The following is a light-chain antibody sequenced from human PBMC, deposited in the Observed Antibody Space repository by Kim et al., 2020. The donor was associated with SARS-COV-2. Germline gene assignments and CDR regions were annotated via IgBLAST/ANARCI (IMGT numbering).Light chain of an antibody. J-gene: IGLJ1*01. Sequence: QSALTQPPSASGSPGQSVTISCTGTSSDVGGYNYGSWYQQHPGKAPKLMIYEVSKRPSGVPDRFSGSKSGNTASLTVSGLQADDEADYYCSSYAGSNNYVFGTGTKVTVL. V-gene: IGLV2-8*01. CDR3: SSYAGSNNYV. CDR2: EVS. CDR1: SSDVGGYNY.